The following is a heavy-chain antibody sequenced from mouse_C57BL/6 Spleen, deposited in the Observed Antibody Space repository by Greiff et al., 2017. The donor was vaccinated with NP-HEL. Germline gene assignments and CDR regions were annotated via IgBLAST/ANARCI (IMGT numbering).Heavy chain of an antibody. V-gene: IGHV1-82*01. CDR1: GYAFSSSW. CDR3: ARRDYYGSRDFDV. D-gene: IGHD1-1*01. J-gene: IGHJ1*03. Sequence: QVQLQQSGPELVKPGASVKISCKASGYAFSSSWMNWVKQRPGKGLEWIGRIYPGDGDTNYNGKFKGKATLTADKSSSTAYIQLSSLTSEDSAVYFCARRDYYGSRDFDVWGTGTTVTVSS. CDR2: IYPGDGDT.